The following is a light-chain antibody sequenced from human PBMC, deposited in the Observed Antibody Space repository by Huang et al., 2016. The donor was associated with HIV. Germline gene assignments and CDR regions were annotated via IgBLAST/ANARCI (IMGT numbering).Light chain of an antibody. CDR1: QDIRSS. CDR2: AAS. Sequence: DIQMTQSPSSLSASVGDRVTITCRASQDIRSSLAWYQQKPGKAPKLLLFAASRLESGVPSRFSGSGSGTDYTLTISSLHPEDFATYYCQQYYTTPRDTFGQGTRLAIK. V-gene: IGKV1-NL1*01. CDR3: QQYYTTPRDT. J-gene: IGKJ5*01.